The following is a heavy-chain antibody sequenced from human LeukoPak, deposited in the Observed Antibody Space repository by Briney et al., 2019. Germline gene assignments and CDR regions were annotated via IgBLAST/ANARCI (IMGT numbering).Heavy chain of an antibody. CDR1: GFAFSSYA. J-gene: IGHJ4*02. V-gene: IGHV3-23*01. D-gene: IGHD1-1*01. Sequence: GGSLRLSCVASGFAFSSYAMGWVRQAPGKGLEWVATIAGGDESTYYADSVKGRFAISRDNSKNTVFLHMNSLRVEDTAVYYCARGVYWSLDYWGQGTPVTVSS. CDR2: IAGGDEST. CDR3: ARGVYWSLDY.